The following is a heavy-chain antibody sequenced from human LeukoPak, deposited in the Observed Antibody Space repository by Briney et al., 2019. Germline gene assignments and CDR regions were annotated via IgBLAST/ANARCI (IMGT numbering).Heavy chain of an antibody. CDR2: ISSVTTTI. J-gene: IGHJ4*02. CDR3: AKDSAYYWFDY. V-gene: IGHV3-48*02. CDR1: GFTLSSYS. Sequence: PGGSLRLSCAASGFTLSSYSMNWVRQAPGKGLEWISYISSVTTTIYYADSVKGRFTISRDSAKNSLYPQMNSLRDEDTAVYYCAKDSAYYWFDYWGQGTLVTVSS. D-gene: IGHD3-9*01.